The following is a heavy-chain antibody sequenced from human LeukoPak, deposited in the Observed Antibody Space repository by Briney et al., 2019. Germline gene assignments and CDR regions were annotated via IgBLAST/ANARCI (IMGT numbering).Heavy chain of an antibody. CDR3: ARAGYCSSTSCYVPFDY. CDR1: GGTFSSYA. J-gene: IGHJ4*02. CDR2: IIPIFGTA. Sequence: ASVKVPCKASGGTFSSYAISWVRQAPGQGLEWMGGIIPIFGTANYAQKFQGRVTITADESTSTAYMELSSLRSEDTAVYYCARAGYCSSTSCYVPFDYWGQGTLVTVSS. D-gene: IGHD2-2*01. V-gene: IGHV1-69*13.